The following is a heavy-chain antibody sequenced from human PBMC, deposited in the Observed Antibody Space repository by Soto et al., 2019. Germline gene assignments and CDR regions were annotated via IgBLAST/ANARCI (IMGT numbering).Heavy chain of an antibody. CDR1: GYSFTSYW. Sequence: GESLKISCKGSGYSFTSYWIGWVRQMPGKGLEWMGIIYPSDSDTRYSPSFQGQVTISADKSISTAYLQWSSLKASDTAMYYCARTLGYCSGGSCYSSYFDYWGQGTLVTVSS. J-gene: IGHJ4*02. V-gene: IGHV5-51*01. CDR2: IYPSDSDT. CDR3: ARTLGYCSGGSCYSSYFDY. D-gene: IGHD2-15*01.